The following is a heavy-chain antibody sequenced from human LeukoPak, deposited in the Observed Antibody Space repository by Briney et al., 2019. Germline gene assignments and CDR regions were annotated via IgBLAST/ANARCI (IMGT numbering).Heavy chain of an antibody. D-gene: IGHD3-9*01. CDR3: ARAVVLRYFGWARTGQYFDY. CDR1: GFTFSDYY. Sequence: GGSLRLSCAASGFTFSDYYMSWVRQAPGKGLEWVSYINSSGSTISYADSAQVRFTISRDNAKNSLYLQMNSLKAEDTAVYYCARAVVLRYFGWARTGQYFDYWGQGTLFTVSS. CDR2: INSSGSTI. J-gene: IGHJ4*02. V-gene: IGHV3-11*01.